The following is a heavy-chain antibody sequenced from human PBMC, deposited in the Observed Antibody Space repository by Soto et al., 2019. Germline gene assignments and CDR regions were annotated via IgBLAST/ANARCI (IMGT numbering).Heavy chain of an antibody. CDR2: ISAYNGNT. Sequence: ASVKFSCKASGYTFTSYGISWVRQAPGQGLEWMGWISAYNGNTNYAQKLQGRVTMTTDTSTSTAYMELRSLRSDDTAVYYCARGWNLSGSYRGYYFDYWGQGTLVTVSS. V-gene: IGHV1-18*01. CDR3: ARGWNLSGSYRGYYFDY. J-gene: IGHJ4*02. D-gene: IGHD1-26*01. CDR1: GYTFTSYG.